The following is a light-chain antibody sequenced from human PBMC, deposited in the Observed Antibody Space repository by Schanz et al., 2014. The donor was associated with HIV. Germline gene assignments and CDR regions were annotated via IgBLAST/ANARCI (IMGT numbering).Light chain of an antibody. Sequence: QSALTQPASVSGSPGQSITISCTGTSADVGAYKSVSWYQQHPGKAPKLMIYDVSDRPSGVSNRFSGSKSGNTASLTISGLQSEDEADYYCCSFAVNSTWIFGGGTKLTVL. J-gene: IGLJ2*01. V-gene: IGLV2-14*03. CDR3: CSFAVNSTWI. CDR2: DVS. CDR1: SADVGAYKS.